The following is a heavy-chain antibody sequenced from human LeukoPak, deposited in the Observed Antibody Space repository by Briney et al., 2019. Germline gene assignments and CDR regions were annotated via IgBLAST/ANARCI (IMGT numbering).Heavy chain of an antibody. V-gene: IGHV4-39*01. CDR3: ARLRAYSSSWYRYDWFDP. D-gene: IGHD6-13*01. Sequence: SETLSLTCTVSGGSISSSSYYWGWIRQPPGKGLEWIGSIYYSGSTYYNPSLKSRVTISVDTSKNQFSLKLSSVTAADTAVYYCARLRAYSSSWYRYDWFDPWGQGTLVTVSS. CDR1: GGSISSSSYY. CDR2: IYYSGST. J-gene: IGHJ5*02.